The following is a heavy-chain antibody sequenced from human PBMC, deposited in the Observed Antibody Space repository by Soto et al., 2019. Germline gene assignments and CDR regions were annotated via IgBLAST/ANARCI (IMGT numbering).Heavy chain of an antibody. V-gene: IGHV1-18*01. Sequence: KLQGRVTMTTDTSTTTAYMELRSLRSDDTAVYYCAREDSCWYGERFDPWGQGTLVTVSS. D-gene: IGHD6-13*01. J-gene: IGHJ5*02. CDR3: AREDSCWYGERFDP.